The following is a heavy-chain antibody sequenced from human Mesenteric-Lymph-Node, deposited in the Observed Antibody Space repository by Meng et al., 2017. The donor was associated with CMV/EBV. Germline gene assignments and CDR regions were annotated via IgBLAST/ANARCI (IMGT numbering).Heavy chain of an antibody. D-gene: IGHD2/OR15-2a*01. V-gene: IGHV4-31*03. CDR1: RVFISHGDSS. Sequence: SLTFYVSRVFISHGDSSSTSIRQHPGRGLEWIDYIFPSGSTYCNPSLRRRLTLPDDTSVTAFSLSLASVPAADTAVYYCARGRPVLDFWGPGTLVTVSS. CDR3: ARGRPVLDF. CDR2: IFPSGST. J-gene: IGHJ4*02.